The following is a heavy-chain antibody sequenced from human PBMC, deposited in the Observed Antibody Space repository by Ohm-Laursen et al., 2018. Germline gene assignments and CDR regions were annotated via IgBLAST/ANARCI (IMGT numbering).Heavy chain of an antibody. Sequence: SLRLSCAASGFIFTNYWMTWVRQAPGQGLEWVSGISWNSGSIGYADSVKGRFTISRDNAKNSLYLQMNSLRAEDTALYYCAKGAITMVRGGQDYWGQGTLVTVSS. D-gene: IGHD3-10*01. V-gene: IGHV3-9*01. CDR2: ISWNSGSI. CDR3: AKGAITMVRGGQDY. J-gene: IGHJ4*02. CDR1: GFIFTNYW.